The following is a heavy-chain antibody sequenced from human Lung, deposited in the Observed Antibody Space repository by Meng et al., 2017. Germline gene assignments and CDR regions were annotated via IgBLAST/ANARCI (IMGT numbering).Heavy chain of an antibody. D-gene: IGHD2-2*01. CDR2: IYHSGGT. CDR1: GGSISSSNW. J-gene: IGHJ4*02. CDR3: ARGFGEAVVPRTMFDY. Sequence: QVQLQESGPGLVKPSGTLSLTCGGSGGSISSSNWWSWVRQPPGKGLEWIGEIYHSGGTKYNPSLKSRVTISVDKSKNQFSLKLSSVTAADTAVYYCARGFGEAVVPRTMFDYWGQGTLVTVSS. V-gene: IGHV4-4*02.